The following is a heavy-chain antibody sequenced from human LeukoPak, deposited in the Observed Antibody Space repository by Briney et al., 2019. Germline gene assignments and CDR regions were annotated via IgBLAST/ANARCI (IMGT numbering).Heavy chain of an antibody. D-gene: IGHD5-12*01. Sequence: GESLKISCAASGFTFTAFAMHWVRQAPGKGLEWVAAISYDARNKYYAVSVRGRFTISRDNSRNTLFLQLNSLKVEDTAVYFCTRGTTDIVADVSDAFDIWGQGSVVTVSS. CDR3: TRGTTDIVADVSDAFDI. V-gene: IGHV3-30*04. J-gene: IGHJ3*02. CDR1: GFTFTAFA. CDR2: ISYDARNK.